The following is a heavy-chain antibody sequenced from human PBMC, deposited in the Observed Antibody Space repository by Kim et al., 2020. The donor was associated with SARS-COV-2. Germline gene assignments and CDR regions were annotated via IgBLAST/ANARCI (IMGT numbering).Heavy chain of an antibody. J-gene: IGHJ4*02. Sequence: SSGSTTYAQKCQGIVTMTRDTSTSTVYMELSSLRSEDTAVYYCARAHHDYWGQGTLVTVSS. CDR3: ARAHHDY. V-gene: IGHV1-46*01. CDR2: SSGST.